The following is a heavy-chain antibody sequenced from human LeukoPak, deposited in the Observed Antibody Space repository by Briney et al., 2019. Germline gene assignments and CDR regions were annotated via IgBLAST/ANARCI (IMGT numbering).Heavy chain of an antibody. CDR3: ARELLAYCGGDCYCPFDY. Sequence: PGGSLRLSCAASGFTFSSYSMNWVRQAPGKGLEWVSYISSSSSTIYYADSVKGRFTISRDNAKNSLYLQMNSLRAEDTAVYYCARELLAYCGGDCYCPFDYWGQGTLVTVSS. V-gene: IGHV3-48*04. J-gene: IGHJ4*02. CDR2: ISSSSSTI. CDR1: GFTFSSYS. D-gene: IGHD2-21*02.